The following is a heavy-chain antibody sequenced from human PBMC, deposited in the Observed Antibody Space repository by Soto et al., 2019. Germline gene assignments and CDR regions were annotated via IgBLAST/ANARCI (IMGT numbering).Heavy chain of an antibody. V-gene: IGHV3-30*18. Sequence: PRGSLRLSCAASGFTFSSYGMHWVRQAPGKGLEWVAVISYDGSNKYYADSVKGRFTISRDNSKNTLYLQMNSLRAEDTAVYYCAKDFGYCSSTSCYLGGTLWYYYYMDVWGKGTTVTVSS. CDR3: AKDFGYCSSTSCYLGGTLWYYYYMDV. D-gene: IGHD2-2*01. CDR1: GFTFSSYG. CDR2: ISYDGSNK. J-gene: IGHJ6*03.